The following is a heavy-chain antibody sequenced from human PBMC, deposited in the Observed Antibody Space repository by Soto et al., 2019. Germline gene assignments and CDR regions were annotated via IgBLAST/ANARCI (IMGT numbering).Heavy chain of an antibody. J-gene: IGHJ5*02. V-gene: IGHV1-46*01. Sequence: ASVKVSCKASGYTFTSYYMHWVRQAPGQGLEWMGIINPSGGSTSYAQKFQGRVTMTRDTSTSTVYMELSSLRSEDTAVYYCARDHRPTHVGPGWFDPWGQGTLVTAPQ. D-gene: IGHD6-6*01. CDR1: GYTFTSYY. CDR3: ARDHRPTHVGPGWFDP. CDR2: INPSGGST.